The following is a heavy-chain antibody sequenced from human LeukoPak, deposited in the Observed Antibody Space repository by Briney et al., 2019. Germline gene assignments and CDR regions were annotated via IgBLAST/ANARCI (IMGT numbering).Heavy chain of an antibody. CDR3: ARDNPSWGEWLPFDY. CDR1: GGSISSGDYY. Sequence: PSQTLSLTCTVSGGSISSGDYYWSWIRQPPGKGLEWIGYIYYSGSTYYNPSLKSRVTISVDTSKNQFSLKLSSVTAADTAVYYCARDNPSWGEWLPFDYWGQGTLVTVSS. CDR2: IYYSGST. J-gene: IGHJ4*02. V-gene: IGHV4-30-4*01. D-gene: IGHD5-12*01.